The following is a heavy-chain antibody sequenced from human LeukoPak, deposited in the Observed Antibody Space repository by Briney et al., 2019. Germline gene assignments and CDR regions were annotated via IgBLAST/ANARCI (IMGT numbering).Heavy chain of an antibody. Sequence: GGSLRLSCAASGFTFSSYSMNWVRQAPGKGLEWVSSNSSSSSYIYYADSVKGRFTISRDNAKNSLYLQMNSLRAEDTAVYYCARGPNYYYYMDVWGKGTTVTVSS. CDR3: ARGPNYYYYMDV. CDR1: GFTFSSYS. J-gene: IGHJ6*03. CDR2: NSSSSSYI. V-gene: IGHV3-21*01.